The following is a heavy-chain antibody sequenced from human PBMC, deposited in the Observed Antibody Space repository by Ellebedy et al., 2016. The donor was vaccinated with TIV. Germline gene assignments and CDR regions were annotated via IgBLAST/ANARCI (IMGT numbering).Heavy chain of an antibody. D-gene: IGHD3/OR15-3a*01. CDR2: IKQDGSEK. V-gene: IGHV3-7*03. Sequence: GGSLRLXCAASGFTFSSYWMSWVRQAPGKGLEWVANIKQDGSEKYYVDSVKGRFTISRDNAKNSLYLQMNSLRAEDTAVYYCARAGVFGLQIMDVWGQGTTVTVSS. CDR1: GFTFSSYW. CDR3: ARAGVFGLQIMDV. J-gene: IGHJ6*02.